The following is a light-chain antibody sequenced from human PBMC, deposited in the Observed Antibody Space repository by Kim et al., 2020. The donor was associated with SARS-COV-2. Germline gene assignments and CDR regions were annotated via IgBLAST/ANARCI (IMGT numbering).Light chain of an antibody. Sequence: ASIGERVTITCRGSQGIRNELGWYQQKPGKAPKLLIYGALSLQSGIPSRFSGSGSGTDFTLTISRLQPEDFATYYCVQDYNYPPTLGQGTKVDIK. V-gene: IGKV1-6*01. CDR1: QGIRNE. CDR3: VQDYNYPPT. J-gene: IGKJ1*01. CDR2: GAL.